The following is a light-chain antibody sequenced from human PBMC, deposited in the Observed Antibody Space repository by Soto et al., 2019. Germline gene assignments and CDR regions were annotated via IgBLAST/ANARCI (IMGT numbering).Light chain of an antibody. CDR1: NGDIGDSSF. CDR2: DVS. V-gene: IGLV2-14*03. CDR3: SSYTITAIV. J-gene: IGLJ2*01. Sequence: QSVLTQPASVSGYPGQSITISCTGVNGDIGDSSFVSWYQQHPGKAPKLLIYDVSDRPSGVSDRFSGSKSDNTASLTISGLQAQDEADYYCSSYTITAIVFGGGTKLTVL.